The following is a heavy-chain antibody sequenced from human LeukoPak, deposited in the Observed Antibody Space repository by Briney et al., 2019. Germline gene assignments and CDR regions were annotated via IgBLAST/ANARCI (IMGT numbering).Heavy chain of an antibody. D-gene: IGHD3-3*01. J-gene: IGHJ5*02. CDR2: INPNSGGT. V-gene: IGHV1-2*06. CDR3: ARDPDFWSGYHWFDP. CDR1: GYTFTSYD. Sequence: GASVKVSCKASGYTFTSYDINWVRQATGQGLEWMGRINPNSGGTNYAQKFQGRVTMTRDTSISTAYMELSRLRSDDTAVYYCARDPDFWSGYHWFDPWGQGTLVTVSS.